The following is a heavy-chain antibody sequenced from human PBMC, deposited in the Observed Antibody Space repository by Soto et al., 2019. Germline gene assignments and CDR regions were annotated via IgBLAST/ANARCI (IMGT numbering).Heavy chain of an antibody. V-gene: IGHV3-30-3*01. J-gene: IGHJ6*02. D-gene: IGHD2-2*01. CDR2: ISYDGDNK. CDR3: ARGAYCSSSICYRYGMDV. Sequence: QVQLVESGGGVVQPERSLRLSCAASGFTFSSYAMHWVRQAPGKGLEWVAVISYDGDNKYYADSVKGRFTISRDNSKNTLNLQMNSLRPEDSAVYYCARGAYCSSSICYRYGMDVWGQGTTVTVSS. CDR1: GFTFSSYA.